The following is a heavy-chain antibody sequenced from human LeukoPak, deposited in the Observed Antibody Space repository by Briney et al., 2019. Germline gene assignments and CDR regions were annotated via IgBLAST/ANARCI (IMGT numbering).Heavy chain of an antibody. CDR3: AREAEEFLGQSHYYYYMDV. J-gene: IGHJ6*03. V-gene: IGHV4-34*01. D-gene: IGHD3-10*01. Sequence: QPSETLSLTCEIYGGSFSGHYWSWIRQPPGKGLEWIGEINDSGSTNYRPSLKSRVIISVDTSKNQFSLKLGSLTAADTAVYYCAREAEEFLGQSHYYYYMDVWGKGTTVTVSS. CDR1: GGSFSGHY. CDR2: INDSGST.